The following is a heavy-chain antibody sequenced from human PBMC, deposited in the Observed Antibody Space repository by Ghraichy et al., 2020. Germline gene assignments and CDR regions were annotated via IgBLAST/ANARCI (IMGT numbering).Heavy chain of an antibody. CDR3: TRGPDLYDSNYMDV. D-gene: IGHD3-22*01. J-gene: IGHJ6*03. CDR1: GFTFSTYA. CDR2: ISYDGKNK. Sequence: GESLNISCAASGFTFSTYAMHWFRQAPGKGLEWLTSISYDGKNKNYADSVKGRFTVSRDNPQNTLYLQMSGLRAEDTAVYYCTRGPDLYDSNYMDVLGKGTTVTVSS. V-gene: IGHV3-30*04.